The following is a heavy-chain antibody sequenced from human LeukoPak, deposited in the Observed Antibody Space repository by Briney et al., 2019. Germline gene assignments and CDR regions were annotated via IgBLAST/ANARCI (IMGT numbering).Heavy chain of an antibody. CDR2: ISSSSSYI. CDR3: ARDLPNYDILTGYRLGAFDI. CDR1: GFTFSSYS. V-gene: IGHV3-21*01. Sequence: GGSLRLSCAASGFTFSSYSMNWVRQAPGKGLGWVSSISSSSSYIYYADSVKGRFTISRDNAKNSLYLQMNSLRAEDTAVYYCARDLPNYDILTGYRLGAFDIWGQGTMVTVSS. J-gene: IGHJ3*02. D-gene: IGHD3-9*01.